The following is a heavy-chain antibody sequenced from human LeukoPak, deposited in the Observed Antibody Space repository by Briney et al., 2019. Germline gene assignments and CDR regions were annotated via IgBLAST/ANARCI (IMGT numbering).Heavy chain of an antibody. V-gene: IGHV3-9*01. Sequence: GGSLRLSCAASGFTFDDYAMHWVRQAPGKGLEWVSGISWNSGSIGYADSVKGRFTISRDNAKNSLYLQMNSLRAEDAALYYCAKDIRSGDSSGSGAFDIWGQGTMVTVSS. J-gene: IGHJ3*02. CDR3: AKDIRSGDSSGSGAFDI. D-gene: IGHD6-19*01. CDR2: ISWNSGSI. CDR1: GFTFDDYA.